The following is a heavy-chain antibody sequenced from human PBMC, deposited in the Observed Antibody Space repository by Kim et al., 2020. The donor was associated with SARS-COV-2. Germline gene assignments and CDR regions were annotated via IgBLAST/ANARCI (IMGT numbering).Heavy chain of an antibody. Sequence: PSLKSRVTISVDTSKNQFSLKLSSVTAADTAVYYCARVNIVVVVAARYFDYWGQGTLVTVSS. CDR3: ARVNIVVVVAARYFDY. J-gene: IGHJ4*02. V-gene: IGHV4-31*02. D-gene: IGHD2-15*01.